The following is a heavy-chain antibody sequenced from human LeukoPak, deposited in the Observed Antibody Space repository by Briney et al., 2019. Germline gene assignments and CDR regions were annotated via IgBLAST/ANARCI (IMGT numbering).Heavy chain of an antibody. V-gene: IGHV1-69*13. CDR1: GGTFSSYA. CDR2: IIPIFGTA. Sequence: ASVKVSCKASGGTFSSYAISWVRQAPGQGLEWMGGIIPIFGTANYAQKFQGRVTITADESTSTAYMELSSLRSEDTAVYYCARGRSRPHYYDSSEWMDAFDIWGQGTMVTVSS. CDR3: ARGRSRPHYYDSSEWMDAFDI. J-gene: IGHJ3*02. D-gene: IGHD3-22*01.